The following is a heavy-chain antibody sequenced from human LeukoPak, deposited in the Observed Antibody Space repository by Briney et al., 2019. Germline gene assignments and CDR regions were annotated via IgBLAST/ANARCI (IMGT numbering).Heavy chain of an antibody. Sequence: PSETLSLTCAVYGGSFSGYYWSWIRQPPGKGLEWIGEINNSGSTNYNPSLQSRVTISVDTSKNQLSLKLSSVTAADTAVYYCARASKGEQDGLIGGFDYWGQGTLVTVSS. D-gene: IGHD3-16*01. CDR1: GGSFSGYY. V-gene: IGHV4-34*01. J-gene: IGHJ4*02. CDR2: INNSGST. CDR3: ARASKGEQDGLIGGFDY.